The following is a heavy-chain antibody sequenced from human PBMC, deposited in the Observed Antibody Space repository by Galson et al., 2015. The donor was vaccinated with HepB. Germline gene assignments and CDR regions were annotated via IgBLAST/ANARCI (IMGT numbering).Heavy chain of an antibody. CDR1: GFIFRSYG. CDR3: GRGGLRAVAGTKGDY. J-gene: IGHJ4*02. Sequence: SLRLSCAASGFIFRSYGMHWVRQAPGKGLEWLAVIWYDGSNKYYADSVKGRFTVSRDNSKNTLYLQMNSLRNEDTAVYYCGRGGLRAVAGTKGDYWSQGTLVTVSS. V-gene: IGHV3-33*01. D-gene: IGHD6-19*01. CDR2: IWYDGSNK.